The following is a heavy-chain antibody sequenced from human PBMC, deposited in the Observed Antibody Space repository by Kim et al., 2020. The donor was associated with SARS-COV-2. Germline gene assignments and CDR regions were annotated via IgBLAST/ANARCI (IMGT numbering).Heavy chain of an antibody. V-gene: IGHV3-33*01. D-gene: IGHD3-10*01. CDR1: GFTFSRYG. J-gene: IGHJ3*01. Sequence: GGSLRLSCAASGFTFSRYGMHWVRQAPGKGLEWVAIIWSDGSNINYADSVKGRFTISRDNSKNILYLQMNSLRAEDTAVYYCAGDLGFGVTDDLDVWGQGTMVTVSS. CDR3: AGDLGFGVTDDLDV. CDR2: IWSDGSNI.